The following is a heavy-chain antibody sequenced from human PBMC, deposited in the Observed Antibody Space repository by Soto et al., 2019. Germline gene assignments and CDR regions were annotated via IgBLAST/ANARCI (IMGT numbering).Heavy chain of an antibody. V-gene: IGHV2-5*01. J-gene: IGHJ5*02. D-gene: IGHD6-19*01. CDR2: IYWNDDK. CDR3: AKSGSSGWYGWFGP. Sequence: SGPTLVNPTQTLTLTCIFSGFSLRTSGVGVGWIRQPPGKALEWLGFIYWNDDKRYSPSLKSRLTITKDTSKNQVVITMTNMDPVDTATYYCAKSGSSGWYGWFGPWGQGTLVTVSS. CDR1: GFSLRTSGVG.